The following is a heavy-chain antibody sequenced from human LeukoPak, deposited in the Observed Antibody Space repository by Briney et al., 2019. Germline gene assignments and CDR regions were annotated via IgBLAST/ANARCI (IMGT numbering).Heavy chain of an antibody. Sequence: SETLSLTCTVSGGSISSHYWSWIRQPPGKGLEWIGYIYYSGSTNYNPSLKSRVTISVDTSKNQFSLKLSSVTAADTAVYYCAREPIAAVGPLFDYWGQGTLVTVSS. CDR1: GGSISSHY. CDR3: AREPIAAVGPLFDY. J-gene: IGHJ4*02. D-gene: IGHD6-13*01. V-gene: IGHV4-59*11. CDR2: IYYSGST.